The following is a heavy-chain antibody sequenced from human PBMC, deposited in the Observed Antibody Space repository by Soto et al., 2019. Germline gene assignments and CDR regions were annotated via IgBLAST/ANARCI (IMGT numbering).Heavy chain of an antibody. CDR1: GFTFSSYS. V-gene: IGHV3-23*01. D-gene: IGHD6-13*01. CDR3: AKDEVVAAAGPVFDY. J-gene: IGHJ4*02. CDR2: ISGSGGCT. Sequence: GGSLRLSCAASGFTFSSYSMNWVRQAPGKGLEWVSAISGSGGCTYYADSVKGRFTISRDNSKNTLYLQMNSLRAEDTAVYYCAKDEVVAAAGPVFDYWGQGTLVTVSS.